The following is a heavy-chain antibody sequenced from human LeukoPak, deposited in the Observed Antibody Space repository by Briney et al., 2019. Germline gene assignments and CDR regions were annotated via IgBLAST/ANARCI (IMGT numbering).Heavy chain of an antibody. CDR3: ARDLPTMIAP. J-gene: IGHJ5*02. V-gene: IGHV4-59*12. CDR2: IYYSGST. CDR1: GGSISSYY. Sequence: PSETLSLTCTVSGGSISSYYWSWIRQPPGKGLEWIGYIYYSGSTNYNPSLKSRVTMSVDTSKSQFSLKLSSVTAADTAVYYCARDLPTMIAPWGQGTLVTVSS. D-gene: IGHD3-22*01.